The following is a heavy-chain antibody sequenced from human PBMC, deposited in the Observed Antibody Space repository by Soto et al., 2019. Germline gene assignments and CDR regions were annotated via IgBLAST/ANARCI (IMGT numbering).Heavy chain of an antibody. CDR3: VTDRRTTVSINNY. D-gene: IGHD4-17*01. J-gene: IGHJ4*02. V-gene: IGHV1-24*01. CDR1: GYTFIGLS. CDR2: FDPEHGET. Sequence: ASVKVSCKVSGYTFIGLSMHWVRQAPGKGFEWMGGFDPEHGETIYAQNFQGRVTMTEDTSTYTAYMELSSLRSGDTAVYYCVTDRRTTVSINNYWGQGTPVTVSS.